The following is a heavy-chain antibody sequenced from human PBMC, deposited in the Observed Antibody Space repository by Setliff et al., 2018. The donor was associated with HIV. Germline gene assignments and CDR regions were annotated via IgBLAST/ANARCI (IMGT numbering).Heavy chain of an antibody. CDR3: ARDPTYYYDTSGPYDAFDI. Sequence: PGGSLRLSCAASRFSFSSYGMHWVRQAPGKGLEWVAVTSYDGNIKYYADSVKGRFTISRDNSKNTLYVQMNSLRAEDTAVYYCARDPTYYYDTSGPYDAFDIWGQGTMVTVSS. J-gene: IGHJ3*02. CDR1: RFSFSSYG. V-gene: IGHV3-30*03. D-gene: IGHD3-22*01. CDR2: TSYDGNIK.